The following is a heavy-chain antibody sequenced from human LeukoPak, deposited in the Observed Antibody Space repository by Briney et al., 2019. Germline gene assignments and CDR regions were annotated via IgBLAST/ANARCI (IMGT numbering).Heavy chain of an antibody. J-gene: IGHJ4*02. D-gene: IGHD3-22*01. CDR3: ATSDESSGNG. Sequence: GGSLRLSCAASGFTFSHYWMSWVRQAPGKALEWVANIKQDGSEKWYIDSVKGRFTISRDNAKNSLYLQMNSLRAEDTAVYYCATSDESSGNGWGQGTPVSVSS. CDR1: GFTFSHYW. CDR2: IKQDGSEK. V-gene: IGHV3-7*01.